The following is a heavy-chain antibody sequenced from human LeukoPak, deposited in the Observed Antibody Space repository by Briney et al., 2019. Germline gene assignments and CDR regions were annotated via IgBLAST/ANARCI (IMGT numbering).Heavy chain of an antibody. V-gene: IGHV4-39*07. Sequence: PSETLSLTCTVSGASISSTSHYWGWIRQPPGKGLEWIGSIYYSGSTYQNPSLKSRVTVSLDMPKNQFSLKLSSVTAADTAVYYCARARGWYYYDSSDLDYWGQGTLVTVSS. CDR3: ARARGWYYYDSSDLDY. D-gene: IGHD3-22*01. CDR2: IYYSGST. J-gene: IGHJ4*02. CDR1: GASISSTSHY.